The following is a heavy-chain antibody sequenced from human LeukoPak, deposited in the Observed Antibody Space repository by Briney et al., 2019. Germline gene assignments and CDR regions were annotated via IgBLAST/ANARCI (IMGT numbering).Heavy chain of an antibody. CDR2: IYYSGST. CDR1: VGSLSINSVY. V-gene: IGHV4-39*01. D-gene: IGHD3-16*01. Sequence: PSETLSLTCTVSVGSLSINSVYWDWIRQPPGKRLEWIGSIYYSGSTHYNPSLNSRLNISVDTSKNQFSLKLSSVTAADTALYYGARHPQSLGGYFQHWGQGALVTVSS. CDR3: ARHPQSLGGYFQH. J-gene: IGHJ1*01.